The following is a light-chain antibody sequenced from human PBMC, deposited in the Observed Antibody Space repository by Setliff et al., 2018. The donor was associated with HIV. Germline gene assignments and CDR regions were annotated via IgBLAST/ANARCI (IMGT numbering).Light chain of an antibody. J-gene: IGLJ1*01. Sequence: SALTQPASVSGSPGQSITISCTRTSSDVGVYNYVSWYQPHPGKAPKLMISDVSNRPSGVSNRFSGSKSGNTASLTISVLQAEDDADYYCSSYTYTSSTPLYVFGTGTNVTVL. V-gene: IGLV2-14*03. CDR2: DVS. CDR1: SSDVGVYNY. CDR3: SSYTYTSSTPLYV.